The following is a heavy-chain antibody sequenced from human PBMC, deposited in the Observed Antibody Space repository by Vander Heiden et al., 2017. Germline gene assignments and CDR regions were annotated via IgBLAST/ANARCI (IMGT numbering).Heavy chain of an antibody. Sequence: EVQLVASGGGLVKPGGSLRLSCAASALTFSKYPMSWARQAPGRGLEWVSTISSDGTAKHYADSVKGRFTISRDNTKNSLYLQMSSLRAEDTAVYYCDAADYWGQGTLVTVSS. CDR3: DAADY. CDR2: ISSDGTAK. D-gene: IGHD6-13*01. J-gene: IGHJ4*02. CDR1: ALTFSKYP. V-gene: IGHV3-21*01.